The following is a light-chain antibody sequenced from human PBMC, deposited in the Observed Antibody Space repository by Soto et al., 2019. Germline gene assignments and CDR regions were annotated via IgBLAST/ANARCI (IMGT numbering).Light chain of an antibody. Sequence: EIVLTQSPATLSLSPGERATLSCRASQSVSSSYLAWYQQKPGQAPRLLIYDSSSRATGLPDRFSGSGSGIDFTLTISRLEPEGVAVYYCQQYGSSPLTFGGGTKVEIK. CDR3: QQYGSSPLT. CDR1: QSVSSSY. CDR2: DSS. V-gene: IGKV3-20*01. J-gene: IGKJ4*01.